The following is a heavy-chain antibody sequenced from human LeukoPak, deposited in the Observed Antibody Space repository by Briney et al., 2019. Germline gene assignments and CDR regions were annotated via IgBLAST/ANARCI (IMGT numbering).Heavy chain of an antibody. CDR1: GFTFSSYS. V-gene: IGHV3-21*01. J-gene: IGHJ5*02. CDR2: ISSSSSYI. D-gene: IGHD3-10*01. Sequence: GGSLRLSCAASGFTFSSYSMNWVRQAPGKGLEWVSSISSSSSYIYYADSVKGRFTISRDNAKNSLYLQMNSLRAEDTAVYYCARDETYYYGSGKFVRRKNWFDPWGQGPLVTVSS. CDR3: ARDETYYYGSGKFVRRKNWFDP.